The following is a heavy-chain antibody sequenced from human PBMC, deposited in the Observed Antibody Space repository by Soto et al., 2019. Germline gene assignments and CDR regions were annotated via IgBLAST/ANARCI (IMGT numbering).Heavy chain of an antibody. CDR3: AREGLRDGYNFPFDY. Sequence: GGSLRLSCAASGFTFSSYAMHWVRQAPGKGLEWVAVISYDGSNKYYADSVKGRFTISRDNSKNTLYLQMNSLRAEDTAVYYCAREGLRDGYNFPFDYWGQGTLVTVSS. J-gene: IGHJ4*02. V-gene: IGHV3-30-3*01. CDR1: GFTFSSYA. D-gene: IGHD5-12*01. CDR2: ISYDGSNK.